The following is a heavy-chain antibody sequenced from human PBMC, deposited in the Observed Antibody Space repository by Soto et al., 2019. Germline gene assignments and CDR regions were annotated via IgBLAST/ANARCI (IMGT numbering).Heavy chain of an antibody. CDR1: GGSISSYS. CDR3: ARERRGYTGYDYSFDY. Sequence: QVQLQESGPGLVKPSETLSLTCTVAGGSISSYSWSWIRQPPGRGLEWIAYVSDSGGTNYNPSLESRVTISVDTSKNQFSLKLGSVTAADTAVYYCARERRGYTGYDYSFDYWGQGTLVTVSS. D-gene: IGHD5-12*01. V-gene: IGHV4-59*12. J-gene: IGHJ4*02. CDR2: VSDSGGT.